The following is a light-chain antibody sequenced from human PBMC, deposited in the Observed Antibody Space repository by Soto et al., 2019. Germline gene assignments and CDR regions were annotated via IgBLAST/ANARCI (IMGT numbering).Light chain of an antibody. CDR1: QSTSSY. Sequence: DIQMTQSPSTLSASVGDRVTITCRASQSTSSYLAWYQQKPGKXPKXXIYTASNVQSGVPSRISGSGSGTDLTITISSLQPEDFETYYCQQSYSMPGTFGQGTKVDIK. V-gene: IGKV1-39*01. CDR2: TAS. J-gene: IGKJ1*01. CDR3: QQSYSMPGT.